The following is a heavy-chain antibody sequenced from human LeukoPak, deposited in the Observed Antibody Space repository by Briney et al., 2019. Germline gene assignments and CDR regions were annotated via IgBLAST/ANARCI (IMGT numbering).Heavy chain of an antibody. Sequence: PGESLKISCNVSGYDFTTYWIGWVRQMPGKGLEWMGIVYPGDSESKYSPAFQGQVTVSADKSIKSVYLHWSSLKASDTAIYYCARLHLWPRGYSDYWGQGALVTVSS. J-gene: IGHJ4*03. D-gene: IGHD2-21*01. CDR2: VYPGDSES. CDR3: ARLHLWPRGYSDY. CDR1: GYDFTTYW. V-gene: IGHV5-51*01.